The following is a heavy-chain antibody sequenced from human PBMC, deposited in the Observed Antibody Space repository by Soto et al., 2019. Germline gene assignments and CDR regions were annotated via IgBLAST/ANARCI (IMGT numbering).Heavy chain of an antibody. V-gene: IGHV4-39*02. CDR2: VYYSGSS. CDR1: GGSIDNSTYY. CDR3: VSINAGGWYYFDY. D-gene: IGHD6-19*01. Sequence: SETLSLTCAVSGGSIDNSTYYWGWIRQPPGKGLEWIGSVYYSGSSYYSPSLKSRVAMSVDSSKNHFSLILDSVTAADTAVYYCVSINAGGWYYFDYWGQGILVTVSS. J-gene: IGHJ4*02.